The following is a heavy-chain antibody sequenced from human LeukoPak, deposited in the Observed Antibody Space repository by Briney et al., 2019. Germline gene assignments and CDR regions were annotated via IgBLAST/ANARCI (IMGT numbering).Heavy chain of an antibody. CDR2: ISGGSSYK. J-gene: IGHJ6*02. Sequence: NPGGSLRLSCAGSGFTFSSYSMSWVRQAPGKGLEWVSCISGGSSYKYYVHSVKGRFTISRDNAKNSLYLQMNSLRAEDMGVYYCARWSSGWDPHYYYGMDVWGQGTTVIVSS. CDR3: ARWSSGWDPHYYYGMDV. D-gene: IGHD6-19*01. CDR1: GFTFSSYS. V-gene: IGHV3-21*01.